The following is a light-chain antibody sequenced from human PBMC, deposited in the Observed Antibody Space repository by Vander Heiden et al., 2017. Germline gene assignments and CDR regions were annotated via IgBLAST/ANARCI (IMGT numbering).Light chain of an antibody. CDR1: QSVSSN. V-gene: IGKV3-15*01. Sequence: EIVMTQSTVTLSVSPGERATLSCRASQSVSSNLAWYQQKPGRAPTLLIYCASTSATGITASFSGSGSGTEFTLTISSLQSDDFAVYYCQQYNSWSPWTFGQGTKVEI. J-gene: IGKJ1*01. CDR3: QQYNSWSPWT. CDR2: CAS.